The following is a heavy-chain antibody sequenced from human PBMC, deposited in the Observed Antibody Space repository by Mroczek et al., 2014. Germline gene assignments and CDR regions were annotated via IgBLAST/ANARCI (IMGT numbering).Heavy chain of an antibody. D-gene: IGHD2-15*01. CDR1: VAPSVVTT. CDR2: IYYSGST. V-gene: IGHV4-59*11. J-gene: IGHJ1*01. CDR3: ARDRYCSGGGCPWFQH. Sequence: VQLLETGPGLVKPSRPCPSHALSLVAPSVVTTGAGSGSPHGKGLEWIGYIYYSGSTNYNPSLKSRVTISVDTSKNQFSLKLSSVTAADTAMYYCARDRYCSGGGCPWFQHWGQGTLVTVSS.